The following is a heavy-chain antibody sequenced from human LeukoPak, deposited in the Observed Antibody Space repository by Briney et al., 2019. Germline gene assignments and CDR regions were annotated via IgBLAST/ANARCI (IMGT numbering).Heavy chain of an antibody. CDR3: ASWVRSGWYFDY. Sequence: GASVKVSCKASGYTFTGYYMHWVRQAPGQGLEWMGIINPSGGSTSYAQKFQGRVTMTRDTSTSTVYMELSSLRSEDTAVYYCASWVRSGWYFDYWGQGTLVTVSS. D-gene: IGHD6-19*01. V-gene: IGHV1-46*01. J-gene: IGHJ4*02. CDR1: GYTFTGYY. CDR2: INPSGGST.